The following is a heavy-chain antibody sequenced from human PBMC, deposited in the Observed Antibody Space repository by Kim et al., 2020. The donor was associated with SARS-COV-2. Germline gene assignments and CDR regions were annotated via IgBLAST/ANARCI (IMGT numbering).Heavy chain of an antibody. CDR2: INPNSGGT. V-gene: IGHV1-2*02. Sequence: ASVKVSCKASGYTFTGYYMHWVRQAPGQGLEWMGWINPNSGGTNYAQKFQGRVTMTRDTSISTAYMELSRLRSDDTAVYYCARGPYYYDSSGYSFDYWGQGTLVTVSS. CDR3: ARGPYYYDSSGYSFDY. D-gene: IGHD3-22*01. CDR1: GYTFTGYY. J-gene: IGHJ4*02.